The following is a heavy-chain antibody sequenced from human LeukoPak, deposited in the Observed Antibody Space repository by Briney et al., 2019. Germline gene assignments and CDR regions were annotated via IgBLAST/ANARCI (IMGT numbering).Heavy chain of an antibody. J-gene: IGHJ4*02. D-gene: IGHD5-12*01. CDR3: ASLRGYSGYDHFDY. Sequence: SETLSPTCTVSGYSISSGYYWGWIRQPPGKGLEWIGSIYHSGSTYYNPSLKSRVTTSVDTSKNQFSLKLSSVTAADTAVYYCASLRGYSGYDHFDYWGQGTLVTVSS. CDR1: GYSISSGYY. V-gene: IGHV4-38-2*02. CDR2: IYHSGST.